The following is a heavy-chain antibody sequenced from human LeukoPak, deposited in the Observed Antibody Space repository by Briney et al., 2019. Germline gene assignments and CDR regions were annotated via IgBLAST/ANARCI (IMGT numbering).Heavy chain of an antibody. Sequence: GGSLRLSCAASGFTFTSYWMQWVRQAPGKGLVWVSRINIDGSSTTYADSVKGRFTISRDNAKNTLYLQMNSLRAEDTAVYYCAREGDDTSGYYQDYWGQGTLVTVSS. CDR2: INIDGSST. D-gene: IGHD3-22*01. CDR1: GFTFTSYW. J-gene: IGHJ4*02. CDR3: AREGDDTSGYYQDY. V-gene: IGHV3-74*01.